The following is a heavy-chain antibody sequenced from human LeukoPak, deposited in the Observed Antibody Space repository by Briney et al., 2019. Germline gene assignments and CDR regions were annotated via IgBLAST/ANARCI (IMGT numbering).Heavy chain of an antibody. D-gene: IGHD6-13*01. CDR3: ARARIRIAAADTLDY. CDR1: GFTFSNYG. CDR2: IAYDGSNK. J-gene: IGHJ4*02. V-gene: IGHV3-30*03. Sequence: GGSLRLSCAASGFTFSNYGMHWVRQAPGKGLEWVAVIAYDGSNKYYADSVKGRFTISRDNYKNTLFLQINSLRSEDTAVYYCARARIRIAAADTLDYWGQGTLVTVSS.